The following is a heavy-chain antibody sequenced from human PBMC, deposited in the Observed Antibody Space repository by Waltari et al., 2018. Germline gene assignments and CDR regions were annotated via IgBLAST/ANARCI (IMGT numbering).Heavy chain of an antibody. CDR3: AKTQDFDFWSGSYFDH. CDR1: GFIFTSYA. J-gene: IGHJ4*02. V-gene: IGHV3-23*01. D-gene: IGHD3-3*01. CDR2: ISGSSGTT. Sequence: EVQLLESGGGLVQPGGSLRLSCAASGFIFTSYAMSWVRQAPGKGLEWVSGISGSSGTTYDAASVKGRLTISRDNSNDTVYLQMNSLTAEDTAVYYCAKTQDFDFWSGSYFDHWGQGALVNVFS.